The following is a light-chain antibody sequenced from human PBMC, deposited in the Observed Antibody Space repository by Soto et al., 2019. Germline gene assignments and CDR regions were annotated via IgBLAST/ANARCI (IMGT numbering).Light chain of an antibody. J-gene: IGLJ6*01. CDR2: SNN. Sequence: QSVLTQPPSASGTPGQRVTISCSGTSSNIGSNTVNSYQQLPGTAPKLLIYSNNQRPSGVPDRFSGSKSGNSASLAISGLQSEDEADYYCAGWDDSLNGGVFGSGTQLTVL. CDR1: SSNIGSNT. CDR3: AGWDDSLNGGV. V-gene: IGLV1-44*01.